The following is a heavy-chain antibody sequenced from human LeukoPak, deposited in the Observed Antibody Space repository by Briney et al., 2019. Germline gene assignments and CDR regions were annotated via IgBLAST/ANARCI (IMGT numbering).Heavy chain of an antibody. V-gene: IGHV4-30-4*01. CDR3: ARGDYGDFGIYIDY. CDR1: GGSISSGDYY. J-gene: IGHJ4*02. Sequence: SETLSLTCTVSGGSISSGDYYWSWIRQPPGKGLEWIGYIYYSGSTYYNPSLKSRVTISVDTSKNQFSLKLSSVTAADTAVYYCARGDYGDFGIYIDYWGQGTLVNVSS. D-gene: IGHD4-17*01. CDR2: IYYSGST.